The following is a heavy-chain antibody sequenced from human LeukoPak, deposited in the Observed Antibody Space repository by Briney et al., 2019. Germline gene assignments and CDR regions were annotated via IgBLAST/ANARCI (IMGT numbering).Heavy chain of an antibody. CDR1: GFTFSSYG. CDR3: ARTFCSGGSCGLFDY. J-gene: IGHJ4*02. Sequence: GGSLRLSCAASGFTFSSYGMSWVRQAPGKGLEWVSYISSSGSTIYYADSVKGRFTISRDNAKNSLYLQMNSLRAEDTAVYYCARTFCSGGSCGLFDYWGQGTLVTVSS. D-gene: IGHD2-15*01. V-gene: IGHV3-48*04. CDR2: ISSSGSTI.